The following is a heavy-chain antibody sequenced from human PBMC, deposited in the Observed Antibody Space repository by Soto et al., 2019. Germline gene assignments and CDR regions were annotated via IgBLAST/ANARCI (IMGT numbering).Heavy chain of an antibody. J-gene: IGHJ4*02. D-gene: IGHD6-19*01. CDR2: IYWDDDN. V-gene: IGHV2-5*02. Sequence: QITLKESGPTLLKPTQTLTLTCTFSGFSLNTPAVGVNWIRQPPGKAPEWLALIYWDDDNHYSPSLRNRLTNTQGTAKNQGVLTKANNAPVGNGQYLRAQRRGWVSDFRGQGALVTVSS. CDR1: GFSLNTPAVG. CDR3: AQRRGWVSDF.